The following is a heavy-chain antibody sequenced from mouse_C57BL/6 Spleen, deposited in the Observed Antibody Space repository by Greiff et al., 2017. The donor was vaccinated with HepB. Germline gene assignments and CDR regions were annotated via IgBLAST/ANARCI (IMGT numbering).Heavy chain of an antibody. CDR2: IDPSDSYT. CDR1: GYTFTSYW. Sequence: QVQLQQPGAELVMPGASVKLSCKASGYTFTSYWMHWVQQRPGQGLEWIGEIDPSDSYTNYNQKFKGKSTLTVDKSSSTAYMQLSSLTSEDSAVYYCARITTVDYAMDYWGQGTSVTVSS. D-gene: IGHD1-1*01. V-gene: IGHV1-69*01. J-gene: IGHJ4*01. CDR3: ARITTVDYAMDY.